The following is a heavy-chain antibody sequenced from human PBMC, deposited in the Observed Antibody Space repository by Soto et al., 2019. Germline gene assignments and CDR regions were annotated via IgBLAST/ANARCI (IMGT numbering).Heavy chain of an antibody. J-gene: IGHJ6*02. CDR2: INHSGST. Sequence: SETLSLTCAVYGGSFSGYYWSWIRQPPGKGLEWIGEINHSGSTNYNPSLKSRVTISVDTSKNQFSLKLSSLRSEDTAVYYCARGGWELPRGYYYYGMDVWGQGTTVTVSS. CDR1: GGSFSGYY. V-gene: IGHV4-34*01. D-gene: IGHD1-26*01. CDR3: ARGGWELPRGYYYYGMDV.